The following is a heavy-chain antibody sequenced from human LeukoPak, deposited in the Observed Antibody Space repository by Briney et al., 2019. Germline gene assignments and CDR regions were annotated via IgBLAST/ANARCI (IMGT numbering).Heavy chain of an antibody. V-gene: IGHV1-46*01. CDR2: INQSGGGT. J-gene: IGHJ3*02. D-gene: IGHD2-2*01. CDR1: GYTFSRNY. Sequence: GASVKNSCKASGYTFSRNYMHWVRQAPGQGLGWMGVINQSGGGTIYAQKFQGRVTMTRDTSTSTVYMELSRLKSEDTAVYYCARVVVPAARFDAFDIWGQGTMVTVSS. CDR3: ARVVVPAARFDAFDI.